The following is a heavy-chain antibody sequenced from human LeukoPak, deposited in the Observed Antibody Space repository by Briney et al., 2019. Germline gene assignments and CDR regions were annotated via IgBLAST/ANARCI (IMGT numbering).Heavy chain of an antibody. Sequence: TGGSLRLSCAASGFTFSSYSMNWVRQAPGKGLEWVSSISSSSSYIYYADSVKGRFTISRDNAKNSLYLQMNSLRAEDTAVYYCARAGEWELRGSIDYWGQGTLVTVSS. CDR3: ARAGEWELRGSIDY. V-gene: IGHV3-21*01. CDR1: GFTFSSYS. CDR2: ISSSSSYI. D-gene: IGHD1-26*01. J-gene: IGHJ4*02.